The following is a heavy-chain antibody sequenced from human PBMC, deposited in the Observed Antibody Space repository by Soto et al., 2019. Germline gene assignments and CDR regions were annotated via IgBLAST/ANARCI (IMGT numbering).Heavy chain of an antibody. CDR2: IYYTGNT. CDR3: ASGHDAYNVRY. J-gene: IGHJ4*02. Sequence: QVQLQESGPGLVKPSQTLSLTCTVSGGSISSGGTGSYWTWIRQLPGKGLEWIGYIYYTGNTYYNPSIMXRXTXSIXTSENQFALTLTSVTAADTAVYFCASGHDAYNVRYWGQGTLVTVSS. CDR1: GGSISSGGTGSY. D-gene: IGHD1-1*01. V-gene: IGHV4-31*03.